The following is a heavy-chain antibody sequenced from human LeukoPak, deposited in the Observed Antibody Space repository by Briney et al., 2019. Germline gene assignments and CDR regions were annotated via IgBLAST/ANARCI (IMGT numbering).Heavy chain of an antibody. CDR1: GGTFSSYA. V-gene: IGHV1-69*13. CDR2: IIPIFGTA. CDR3: ARDGPGGGYYYMDV. D-gene: IGHD3-16*01. Sequence: ASVKVSCKASGGTFSSYAISWVRQAPGQGLEWMGGIIPIFGTANYAQKFRGRVTITADESTSTAYMELSSLRSEDTAVYYCARDGPGGGYYYMDVWGKGTTVTISS. J-gene: IGHJ6*03.